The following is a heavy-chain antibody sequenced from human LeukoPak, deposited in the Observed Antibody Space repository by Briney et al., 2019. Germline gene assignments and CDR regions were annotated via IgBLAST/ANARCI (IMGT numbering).Heavy chain of an antibody. J-gene: IGHJ4*02. CDR3: ARDYGDQIGYFDY. Sequence: GGSLRLSCAASGFTFSSYWMHWVRQAPGKGLVWVSRINTDGSSTSYADSVKGRFTISRDNAKNSLFLQMDSLRAEDTAVYYCARDYGDQIGYFDYWGQGTLVTVSS. CDR1: GFTFSSYW. CDR2: INTDGSST. V-gene: IGHV3-74*01. D-gene: IGHD3-10*01.